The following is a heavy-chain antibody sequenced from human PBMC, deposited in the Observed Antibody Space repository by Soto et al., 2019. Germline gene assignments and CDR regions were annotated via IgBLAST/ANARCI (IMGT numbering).Heavy chain of an antibody. D-gene: IGHD1-26*01. Sequence: PGGSLRLSCTASGFTFGDYAMSWFRQAPGKGLEWVGFIRSKAYGGTTEYAASVKGRFTISRDDSKSIAYLQMNSLKTEDTAVYYCTRDSVNFRAYYFDYWGQGTLVTVSS. J-gene: IGHJ4*02. CDR2: IRSKAYGGTT. CDR1: GFTFGDYA. V-gene: IGHV3-49*03. CDR3: TRDSVNFRAYYFDY.